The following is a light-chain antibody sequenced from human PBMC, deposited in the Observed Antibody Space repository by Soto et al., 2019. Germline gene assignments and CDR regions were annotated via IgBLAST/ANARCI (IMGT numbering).Light chain of an antibody. CDR1: SSDVGGYSY. CDR3: SSYTSSTVYI. Sequence: QSVLTQPAFVSGSPGQSITISCTGTSSDVGGYSYVSWYQQHPGDAPKLMIYHVTNRPSGVSDRFSGSKSGNTASLTISGLQAEDEADYYCSSYTSSTVYIFGTGTKVTVL. J-gene: IGLJ1*01. CDR2: HVT. V-gene: IGLV2-14*03.